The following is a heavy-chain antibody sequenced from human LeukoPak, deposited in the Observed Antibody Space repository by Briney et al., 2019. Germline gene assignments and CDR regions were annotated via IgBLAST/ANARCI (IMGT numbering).Heavy chain of an antibody. D-gene: IGHD2-15*01. Sequence: PGGSLRLSCAASGFTFSNYAMSWVRQAPGKGLEWVSGINGGAASTYYADSVKGRFPISRDNSNNTLYLQMNSLRAEDTAVYYCAKVRRGFCSGGSCLTAFDFWGQGTLVTVPS. CDR3: AKVRRGFCSGGSCLTAFDF. CDR1: GFTFSNYA. J-gene: IGHJ4*02. CDR2: INGGAAST. V-gene: IGHV3-23*01.